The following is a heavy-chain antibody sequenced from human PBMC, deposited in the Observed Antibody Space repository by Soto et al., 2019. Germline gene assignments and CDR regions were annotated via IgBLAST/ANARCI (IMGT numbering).Heavy chain of an antibody. Sequence: GGSLKISCAASGFTFSSYAMHWVRQAPGKGLEWVAVISYDGSNKYYADSVKGRFTISRDNSKNTLYLQMNSLRAEDTAVYYCARGLIAVAGTALNYWGQGTLVTVSS. CDR3: ARGLIAVAGTALNY. J-gene: IGHJ4*02. V-gene: IGHV3-30*04. D-gene: IGHD6-19*01. CDR1: GFTFSSYA. CDR2: ISYDGSNK.